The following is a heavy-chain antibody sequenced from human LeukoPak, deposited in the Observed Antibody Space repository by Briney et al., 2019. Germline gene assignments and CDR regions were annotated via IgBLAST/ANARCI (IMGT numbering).Heavy chain of an antibody. CDR2: INHSGST. J-gene: IGHJ5*02. Sequence: PSETLSLTCAVYGGSFSGYYWSWIRQPPGKGLEWIGEINHSGSTNYNPSLKSRVTISVDTSKNQFSLKLSSVTAADTAVYYCARQGDIAARQDWFDPWGQGTLVTVSS. CDR3: ARQGDIAARQDWFDP. V-gene: IGHV4-34*01. CDR1: GGSFSGYY. D-gene: IGHD6-6*01.